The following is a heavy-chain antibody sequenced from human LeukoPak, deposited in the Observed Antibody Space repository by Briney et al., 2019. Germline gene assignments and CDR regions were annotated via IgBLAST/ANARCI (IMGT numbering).Heavy chain of an antibody. Sequence: SGTLSLTCAVSGGSISSYYWSWIRQPPGKGLEWIGYIYYSGSTNYNPSLKSRVTISVDTSKNQFSLKLSSVTAADTAVYYCARGRSSSWYLELYFDYWGQGTLVTVSS. CDR1: GGSISSYY. D-gene: IGHD6-13*01. V-gene: IGHV4-59*01. CDR2: IYYSGST. J-gene: IGHJ4*02. CDR3: ARGRSSSWYLELYFDY.